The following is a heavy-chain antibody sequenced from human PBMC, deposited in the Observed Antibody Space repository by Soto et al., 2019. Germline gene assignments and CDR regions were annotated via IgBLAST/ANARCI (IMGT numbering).Heavy chain of an antibody. D-gene: IGHD2-2*03. Sequence: EVQVLASGGGLVQPGGSLRLSCAATGFTFSDFAMSWVRQAPGKGLEWVSRIYGGGNGPHYADSVKGRVTISRDNSKNTLYLQMNSLRAEYTAVYYCAKMEGMDPWAYSFDYWGQGTLVTVSS. CDR2: IYGGGNGP. V-gene: IGHV3-23*01. CDR1: GFTFSDFA. J-gene: IGHJ4*02. CDR3: AKMEGMDPWAYSFDY.